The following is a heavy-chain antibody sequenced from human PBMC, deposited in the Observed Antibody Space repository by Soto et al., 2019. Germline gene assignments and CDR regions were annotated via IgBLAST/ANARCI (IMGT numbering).Heavy chain of an antibody. CDR1: GGSFSGYY. D-gene: IGHD2-2*01. J-gene: IGHJ5*02. V-gene: IGHV4-34*01. CDR2: INHSGST. Sequence: QVQLQQWGAGLLKPSETLSLTCAVYGGSFSGYYWSWIRQPPGKGLEWIGEINHSGSTNYNPSLKSRVTISVDPSKNQFALKLSSVTAADTAVYYCARGRIVVVPAARHNWFDPWGQGTLVTVSS. CDR3: ARGRIVVVPAARHNWFDP.